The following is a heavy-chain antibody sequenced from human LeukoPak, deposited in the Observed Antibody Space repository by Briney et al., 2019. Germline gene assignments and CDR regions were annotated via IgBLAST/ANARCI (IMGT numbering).Heavy chain of an antibody. D-gene: IGHD6-19*01. CDR1: GGSISSSSYY. J-gene: IGHJ4*02. CDR2: IYYSGNT. V-gene: IGHV4-39*01. Sequence: SETLSLTCTVSGGSISSSSYYWGWIRQPRGKGLEWIGSIYYSGNTNYTPSLKSRVTISVDTSKNQFSLKLSSVTAADTAVYYCARRRYSSGLFDYWGQGTLVTVSS. CDR3: ARRRYSSGLFDY.